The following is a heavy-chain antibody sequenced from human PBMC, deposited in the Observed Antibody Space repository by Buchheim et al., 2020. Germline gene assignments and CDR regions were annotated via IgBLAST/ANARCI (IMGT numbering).Heavy chain of an antibody. D-gene: IGHD4-23*01. CDR2: ISGSGGST. Sequence: EVQLLESGGGLVQPGGSLRLSCAASGFTFSSYAMSWVRQAPGKGLEWVSAISGSGGSTYYADSVKGRFTIYRENFKKRLYLQMNSLRAEDTAVYYCAKLLTTVVTPQAAFDIWGQGT. CDR1: GFTFSSYA. J-gene: IGHJ3*02. CDR3: AKLLTTVVTPQAAFDI. V-gene: IGHV3-23*01.